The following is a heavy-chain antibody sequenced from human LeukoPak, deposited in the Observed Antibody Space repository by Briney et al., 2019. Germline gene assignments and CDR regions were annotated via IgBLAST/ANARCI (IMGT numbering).Heavy chain of an antibody. CDR2: INPSGGST. J-gene: IGHJ6*03. CDR1: GYTFTSYY. D-gene: IGHD3-16*01. Sequence: ASVTVSCKASGYTFTSYYMHWVRQAPGQGLEWMGIINPSGGSTSYAQKLQGRVTMTRDMSTSTVYMELSSLRSEDTAVYYCARGGGGLGYYYYYMDVWGEGTTVTVSS. V-gene: IGHV1-46*01. CDR3: ARGGGGLGYYYYYMDV.